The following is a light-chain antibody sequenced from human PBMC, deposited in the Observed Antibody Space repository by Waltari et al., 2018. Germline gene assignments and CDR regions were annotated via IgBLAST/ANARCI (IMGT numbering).Light chain of an antibody. Sequence: QSALTQPASVSGSPGQSITISCTGTSSDVGGYNYVSWYQQHPGKAPKLMIYDVSKRSSGVSNRFSGSKSGNTPALTISGLQAEDEADYYCSSYTSSSTWVFGGGTKLTVL. CDR3: SSYTSSSTWV. J-gene: IGLJ3*02. CDR1: SSDVGGYNY. CDR2: DVS. V-gene: IGLV2-14*01.